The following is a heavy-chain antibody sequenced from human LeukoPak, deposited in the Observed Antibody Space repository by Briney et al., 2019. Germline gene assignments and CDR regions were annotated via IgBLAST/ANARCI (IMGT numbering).Heavy chain of an antibody. J-gene: IGHJ4*02. CDR3: ARATMVQGVITPPSDY. CDR1: GYTFTSYG. D-gene: IGHD3-10*01. Sequence: GASVKVSCKASGYTFTSYGISWVRQAPGQGLEWMGWISAYNGNTNYAQKLQGRVTMTTDTSTSTAYMELRSLRSDDTAVYYCARATMVQGVITPPSDYWGQGTLVTVSS. CDR2: ISAYNGNT. V-gene: IGHV1-18*01.